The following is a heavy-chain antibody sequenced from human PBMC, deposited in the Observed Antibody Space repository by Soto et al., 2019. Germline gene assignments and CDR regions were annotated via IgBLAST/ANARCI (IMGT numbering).Heavy chain of an antibody. V-gene: IGHV1-69*13. CDR2: IIPIFGTA. J-gene: IGHJ4*02. CDR3: ARERPNDYSNPHFDY. D-gene: IGHD4-4*01. CDR1: GGTFSSYA. Sequence: SVKVSCKASGGTFSSYAISWVRQAPGQGLEWMGGIIPIFGTANYAQKFQGRVTITADESTSTAYMELSSLRSEDTAVYYCARERPNDYSNPHFDYWGQGTLVTVSS.